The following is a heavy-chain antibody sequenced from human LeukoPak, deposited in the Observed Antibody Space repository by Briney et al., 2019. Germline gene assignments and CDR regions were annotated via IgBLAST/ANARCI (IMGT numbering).Heavy chain of an antibody. D-gene: IGHD2/OR15-2a*01. Sequence: SETLSLTCTVSGGSISSYYWSWIRQPPGKGLEWIGYIYYSGSTNYNPSLKSRVTISVDTSKNQFPLKLSSVTAADTAVYYCARLVSTTENFDYWGQGTLVTVSS. CDR1: GGSISSYY. CDR2: IYYSGST. CDR3: ARLVSTTENFDY. V-gene: IGHV4-59*08. J-gene: IGHJ4*02.